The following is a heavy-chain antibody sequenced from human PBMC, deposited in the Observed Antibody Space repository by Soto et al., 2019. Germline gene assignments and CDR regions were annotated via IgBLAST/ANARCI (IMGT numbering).Heavy chain of an antibody. D-gene: IGHD1-26*01. V-gene: IGHV1-18*01. J-gene: IGHJ4*02. CDR3: ARGMWELPIDY. Sequence: QVQLVQSGAEVKKPGASVKVSCKASDYTFTSYGINWVRQAPEQGLEWMGWISPYDDNTQYAQRFQGRVTLTTDTSTNTAYMELRSLRSDDTAVYYCARGMWELPIDYWGQGTLVTVSS. CDR1: DYTFTSYG. CDR2: ISPYDDNT.